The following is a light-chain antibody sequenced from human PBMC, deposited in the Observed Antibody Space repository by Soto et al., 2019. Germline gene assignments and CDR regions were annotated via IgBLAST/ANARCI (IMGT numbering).Light chain of an antibody. CDR3: SSYTRSTTVI. V-gene: IGLV2-14*01. CDR1: SSDIADYNY. CDR2: DVS. Sequence: QSALTQPASVSGSPGQSIAFSCTGTSSDIADYNYVSWYQQHPGKAPKLIIYDVSNRPSEVSNRFSGSMSGNTASLTISGLQPEDEADYYCSSYTRSTTVIFGGGTKVTVL. J-gene: IGLJ2*01.